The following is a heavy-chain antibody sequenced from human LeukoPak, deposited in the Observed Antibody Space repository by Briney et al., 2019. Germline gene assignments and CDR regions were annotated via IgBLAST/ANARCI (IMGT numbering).Heavy chain of an antibody. Sequence: SETLSLTCTVSGGSISSYYWGWIRQPPGKGLEWIGYIYYSGSTNYNPSLKSRVTISVDTSKNQFSLKLSSVTAADTAVYYCARVVFGAQYYYGSKAVGHWFDPWGQGTLVTVSS. CDR2: IYYSGST. D-gene: IGHD3-10*01. J-gene: IGHJ5*02. CDR1: GGSISSYY. CDR3: ARVVFGAQYYYGSKAVGHWFDP. V-gene: IGHV4-59*01.